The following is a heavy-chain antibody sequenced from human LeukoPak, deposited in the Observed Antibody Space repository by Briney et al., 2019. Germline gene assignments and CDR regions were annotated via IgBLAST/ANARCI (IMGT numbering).Heavy chain of an antibody. CDR3: VRDGEGVAISVNYWFDP. CDR1: GYTFTDYF. CDR2: MNPNNGNT. Sequence: ASVKVSCKTSGYTFTDYFIHWVRQASGQGLEWMGWMNPNNGNTGYAQKFQGRVIMTRDTSISTAYMELRDLRSEDTAVYYCVRDGEGVAISVNYWFDPWGQGTLVTVSS. V-gene: IGHV1-8*02. D-gene: IGHD3-10*01. J-gene: IGHJ5*02.